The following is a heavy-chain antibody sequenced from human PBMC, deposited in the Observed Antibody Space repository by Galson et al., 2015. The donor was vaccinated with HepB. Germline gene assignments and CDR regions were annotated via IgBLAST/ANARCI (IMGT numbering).Heavy chain of an antibody. V-gene: IGHV1-18*01. CDR3: ARLGYCSSTSCYPTPYYYYYMDV. CDR1: GYTFTSYG. D-gene: IGHD2-2*01. Sequence: SVKVSCKTSGYTFTSYGISWVRQAPGQGLEWMGWISAYNGNTNYAQKLQGRVTMTTDTSTSTAYMELRSLRSDDTAVYYCARLGYCSSTSCYPTPYYYYYMDVWGKGTTVTVSS. J-gene: IGHJ6*03. CDR2: ISAYNGNT.